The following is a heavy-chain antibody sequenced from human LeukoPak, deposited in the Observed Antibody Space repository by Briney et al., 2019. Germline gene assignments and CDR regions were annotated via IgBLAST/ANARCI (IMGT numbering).Heavy chain of an antibody. J-gene: IGHJ1*01. D-gene: IGHD6-13*01. CDR1: GFTVISNY. CDR3: ARDLVVAAGVRLQH. Sequence: PGGSLRLACAASGFTVISNYMSWVRQAPGKGLEWVAAIYSGGNTYYADSVKGRLAISRDNSKNTVYLQVNNMRVEDTAVYYCARDLVVAAGVRLQHWGHGTLVTVSS. V-gene: IGHV3-53*01. CDR2: IYSGGNT.